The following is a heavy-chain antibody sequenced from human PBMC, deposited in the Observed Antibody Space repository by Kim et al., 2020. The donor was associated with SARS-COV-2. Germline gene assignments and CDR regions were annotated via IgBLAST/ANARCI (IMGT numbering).Heavy chain of an antibody. CDR2: TRNKANSYTT. D-gene: IGHD3-10*01. CDR3: ARGGFGELLYDDYYYGMDV. J-gene: IGHJ6*02. Sequence: GGSLRLSCAASGFTFSDHYMDWVRQAPGKGLEWVGRTRNKANSYTTEYAASVKGRFTISRDDSKNSLYLQMNSLKTEDTAVYYCARGGFGELLYDDYYYGMDVWGQGTTVTVSS. CDR1: GFTFSDHY. V-gene: IGHV3-72*01.